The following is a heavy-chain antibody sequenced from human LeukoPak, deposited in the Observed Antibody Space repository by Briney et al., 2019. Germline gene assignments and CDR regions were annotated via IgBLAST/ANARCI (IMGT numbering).Heavy chain of an antibody. D-gene: IGHD6-13*01. CDR2: INHSGST. CDR3: ARGGVQQLVSYFDY. V-gene: IGHV4-34*01. J-gene: IGHJ4*02. CDR1: GGSFSGYY. Sequence: SETLSLTCAVYGGSFSGYYWSWIRQPPGKGLEWIGEINHSGSTNYNPSLKSRVTISVDTSKNQFSLKLSSVTAADTAVYYCARGGVQQLVSYFDYWGQETLVTVSS.